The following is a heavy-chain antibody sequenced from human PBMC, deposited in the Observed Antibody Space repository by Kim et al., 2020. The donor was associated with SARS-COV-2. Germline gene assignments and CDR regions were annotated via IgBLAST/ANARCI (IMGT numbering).Heavy chain of an antibody. Sequence: GGSLRLSCTTSGFTFTGHAMSWVRQAPGKGLEWVSSIDGSDGTTYYVDSVKGRFSISRDDSKNTLYLQMSALRADDTAGYYCLKGGWGGIWGYLGPGTL. J-gene: IGHJ4*02. V-gene: IGHV3-23*01. CDR1: GFTFTGHA. D-gene: IGHD3-10*01. CDR3: LKGGWGGIWGY. CDR2: IDGSDGTT.